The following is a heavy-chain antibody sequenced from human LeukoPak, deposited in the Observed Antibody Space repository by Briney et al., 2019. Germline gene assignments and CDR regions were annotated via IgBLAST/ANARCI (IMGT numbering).Heavy chain of an antibody. V-gene: IGHV2-5*01. CDR1: GFSLSTSGVG. D-gene: IGHD6-6*01. CDR3: AHRLEYTRSFDY. J-gene: IGHJ4*02. CDR2: IYWNDDE. Sequence: SGPTLVNPTQTLTLTCTFSGFSLSTSGVGVGWIRQAPGKALEWLALIYWNDDERYSPSLKSRLTITKDTSKNQVVLTMIHMDLMDTATYYCAHRLEYTRSFDYWGQGTLVTVSS.